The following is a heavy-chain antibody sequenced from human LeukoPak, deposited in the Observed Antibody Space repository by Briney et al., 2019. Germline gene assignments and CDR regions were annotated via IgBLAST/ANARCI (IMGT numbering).Heavy chain of an antibody. CDR1: GGSFSGYY. V-gene: IGHV4-34*01. CDR2: INHSGST. D-gene: IGHD2-2*01. J-gene: IGHJ4*02. CDR3: ARGRKRFVVVPAAIHYFDY. Sequence: SETLSLTCAVYGGSFSGYYWSWIRQPPGKGLELIGEINHSGSTNYNPSLKSRVTISVDTSKNQFSLKLSSVTAADTAVYYCARGRKRFVVVPAAIHYFDYWGQGTLVTVSS.